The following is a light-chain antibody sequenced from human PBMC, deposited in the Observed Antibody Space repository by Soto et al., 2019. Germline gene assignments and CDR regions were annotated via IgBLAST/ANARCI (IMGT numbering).Light chain of an antibody. CDR1: QSVSSNY. CDR3: QQYGSSRT. CDR2: GAS. J-gene: IGKJ1*01. V-gene: IGKV3-20*01. Sequence: IVLTQSPGTLSLSPGERATLSCRANQSVSSNYLAWYHQKPGQPPRLLIYGASNRATGIPDRFSASGSGTDFALTISRLEPEDFAVYYCQQYGSSRTFGQGTKVEIK.